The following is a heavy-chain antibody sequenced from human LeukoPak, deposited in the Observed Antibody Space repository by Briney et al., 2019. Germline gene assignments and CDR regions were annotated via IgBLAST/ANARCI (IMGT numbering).Heavy chain of an antibody. D-gene: IGHD3-22*01. J-gene: IGHJ4*02. CDR1: GGSISSGSYY. CDR2: IYTSGST. V-gene: IGHV4-61*02. Sequence: PSETLSLTCTVSGGSISSGSYYWSWIRQPAGKGLEWIGRIYTSGSTNYNPSLKSRVTISVDTSKNQFSLKLSSVTAADTAVYYCATAPSYYDNSGYYYWGQGTLVTVSS. CDR3: ATAPSYYDNSGYYY.